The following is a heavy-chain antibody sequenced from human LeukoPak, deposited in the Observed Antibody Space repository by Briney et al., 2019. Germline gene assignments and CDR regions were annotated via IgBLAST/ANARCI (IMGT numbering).Heavy chain of an antibody. D-gene: IGHD3-10*01. Sequence: PSETLSLTCIVSGGSIGTYYWSWIRRPPGMGLEWIGYIFHTGSTLYNDSLKSRVTLSVDTSKNQLSLKVNFVTAADTAVYYCARDGAGSGSHWSVFDLWGQGTMVTVSS. V-gene: IGHV4-59*01. J-gene: IGHJ3*01. CDR2: IFHTGST. CDR3: ARDGAGSGSHWSVFDL. CDR1: GGSIGTYY.